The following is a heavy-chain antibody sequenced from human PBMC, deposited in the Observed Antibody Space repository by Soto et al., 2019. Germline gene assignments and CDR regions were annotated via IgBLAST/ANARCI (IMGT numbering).Heavy chain of an antibody. CDR2: IWYDGSNK. V-gene: IGHV3-33*01. CDR3: ARGIAGRGSYYYGMDV. Sequence: GGSLRLSCAASVFPFSSYGMHWVRQAPGKGLEWVAGIWYDGSNKYYADSVKGRFTISRDNSKNTLYLQMNSLRAEDTAVYYCARGIAGRGSYYYGMDVWGQGTTVTVSS. CDR1: VFPFSSYG. J-gene: IGHJ6*02. D-gene: IGHD6-13*01.